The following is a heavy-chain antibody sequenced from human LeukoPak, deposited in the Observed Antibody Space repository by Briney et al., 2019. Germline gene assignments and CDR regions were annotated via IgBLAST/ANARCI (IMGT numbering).Heavy chain of an antibody. CDR2: INPNSGGT. CDR3: ARDGLHYDILTGSAAADY. V-gene: IGHV1-2*02. Sequence: ASAKVSCKASGYTFTGYYMHWVRQTPGQGLEWMGWINPNSGGTNYAQKFQGRVTMTRDTFISTAYMELSRLKSDDTAVYYCARDGLHYDILTGSAAADYWGQGTLVTVSS. D-gene: IGHD3-9*01. J-gene: IGHJ4*02. CDR1: GYTFTGYY.